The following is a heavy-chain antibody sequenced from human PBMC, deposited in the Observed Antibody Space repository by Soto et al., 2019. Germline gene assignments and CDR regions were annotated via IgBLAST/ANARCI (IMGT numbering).Heavy chain of an antibody. Sequence: SETLSLTCSVSGGSVMSYYWSWIRQSPEKGLEWIGYIYHSGKTNYNPSLKSRVTMSVDTSKNQLSPRLSSVTATDTAVYFCARISSVDPYGYVNGGLDVWGQGTTVTVSS. J-gene: IGHJ6*02. CDR2: IYHSGKT. V-gene: IGHV4-59*02. CDR3: ARISSVDPYGYVNGGLDV. CDR1: GGSVMSYY. D-gene: IGHD5-18*01.